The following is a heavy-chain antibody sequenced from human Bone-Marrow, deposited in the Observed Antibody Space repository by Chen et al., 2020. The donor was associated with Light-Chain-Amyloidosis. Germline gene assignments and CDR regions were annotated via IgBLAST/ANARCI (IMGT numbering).Heavy chain of an antibody. V-gene: IGHV4-39*02. CDR1: DGSINSGDYY. CDR2: IYYSGAA. Sequence: QLKLQESGPGLVKPSETLSLTCPDPDGSINSGDYYWGWLRQSPGKGLEWIGSIYYSGAAFYNPSLRSRVTISLDTSKNLLSLRLTSVTAADTAVYYCSIRIAVPGANEETWGQGTLVTVSS. D-gene: IGHD6-19*01. CDR3: SIRIAVPGANEET. J-gene: IGHJ5*02.